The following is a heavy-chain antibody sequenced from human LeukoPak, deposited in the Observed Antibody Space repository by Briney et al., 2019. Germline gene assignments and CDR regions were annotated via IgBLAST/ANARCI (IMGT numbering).Heavy chain of an antibody. D-gene: IGHD1-26*01. J-gene: IGHJ4*02. CDR2: IWYDGSNK. CDR3: AKGDGSPATPFDY. V-gene: IGHV3-33*06. CDR1: GFTFSSYG. Sequence: GGSLRLSCAASGFTFSSYGMHWVRQAPGKGLEWVAVIWYDGSNKYYADSVKGRFTISRDNSKNTLYLQMNSLRAEDTAVYYCAKGDGSPATPFDYWGQGTLVTVSS.